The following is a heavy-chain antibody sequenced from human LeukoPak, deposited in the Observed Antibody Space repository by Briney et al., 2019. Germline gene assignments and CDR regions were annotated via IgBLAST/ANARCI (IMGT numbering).Heavy chain of an antibody. CDR1: GFTFASYA. CDR2: IIGSVAST. V-gene: IGHV3-23*01. Sequence: GGSLRLSCAASGFTFASYAMSWVRQTPGKGLEWVSFIIGSVASTYYAESVKGRFTISRDNSKNTLYLEMNSLRADDTAVYYCAKGGYDYVEVGYFDYWGQGTLVTVSS. J-gene: IGHJ4*02. CDR3: AKGGYDYVEVGYFDY. D-gene: IGHD5-12*01.